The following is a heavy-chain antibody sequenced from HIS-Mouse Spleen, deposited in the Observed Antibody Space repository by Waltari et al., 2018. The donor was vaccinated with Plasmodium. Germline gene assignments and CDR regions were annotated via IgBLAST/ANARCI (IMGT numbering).Heavy chain of an antibody. D-gene: IGHD6-13*01. CDR2: IYYSGST. Sequence: QVQLQESGPGLVKPSQTLSLTCTVSGGSISSGGYYWSWIRQHPGKGLEWIGYIYYSGSTYYNPALKNRVTIAVDTSRNQFSLKLSSVTAADTAVYYCARSIAATVTFYFDYWGQGTLVTVSS. CDR1: GGSISSGGYY. V-gene: IGHV4-31*03. CDR3: ARSIAATVTFYFDY. J-gene: IGHJ4*02.